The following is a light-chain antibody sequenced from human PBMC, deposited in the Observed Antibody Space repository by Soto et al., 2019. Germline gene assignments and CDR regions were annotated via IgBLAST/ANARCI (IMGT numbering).Light chain of an antibody. Sequence: QSALTQPPSASGSPGQSVAISCTGTSSDVGAYNSVSWYQQHPGKAPRLLIYEVTKRPSGVPDRFSGSKSGNTASLTVSGLQAADEADYYCSSYAAISPYLFGTGTKVTVL. V-gene: IGLV2-8*01. CDR1: SSDVGAYNS. CDR3: SSYAAISPYL. J-gene: IGLJ1*01. CDR2: EVT.